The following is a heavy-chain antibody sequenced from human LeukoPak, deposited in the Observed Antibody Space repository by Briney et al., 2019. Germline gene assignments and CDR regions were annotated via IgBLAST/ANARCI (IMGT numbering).Heavy chain of an antibody. CDR3: ARGASYYYGSGSYSPPTAFDY. J-gene: IGHJ4*02. V-gene: IGHV1-69*06. CDR1: GGTFSSYA. D-gene: IGHD3-10*01. CDR2: IIPIFGTA. Sequence: SVKVSCKASGGTFSSYAISWVRQAPGQGLEWMGGIIPIFGTANYAQKFQGRVTITADKSTSTAYMELSSLRSEDTAVYYCARGASYYYGSGSYSPPTAFDYWGQGTLVTVSS.